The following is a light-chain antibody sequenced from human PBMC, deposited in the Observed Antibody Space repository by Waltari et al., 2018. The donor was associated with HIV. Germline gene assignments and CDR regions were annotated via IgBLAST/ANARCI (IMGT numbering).Light chain of an antibody. Sequence: QSVLTQPPSVSGPPGPRATISCTGSSSNIGARFAVHWYQQLPGTAPKLLIYGDNNRPSGVPDRFSGSKSGTSASLAITGLQAEDEADYYCQSYDSSLSGSVFGGGTKLTVL. CDR2: GDN. V-gene: IGLV1-40*01. CDR1: SSNIGARFA. CDR3: QSYDSSLSGSV. J-gene: IGLJ3*02.